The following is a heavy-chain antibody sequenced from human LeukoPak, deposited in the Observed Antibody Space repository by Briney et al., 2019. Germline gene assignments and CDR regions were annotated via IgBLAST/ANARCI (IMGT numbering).Heavy chain of an antibody. CDR1: GFTFGAYT. J-gene: IGHJ6*02. CDR3: TRDRPSYSNYVGDYGMDV. D-gene: IGHD4-11*01. CDR2: IIGKAYGGTT. V-gene: IGHV3-49*04. Sequence: GRSLRLSCSGSGFTFGAYTNTWVRQAPGKGLEWVAFIIGKAYGGTTEYAASVKGRFTISRDDSKRVAYLQMNSLKTEDTGVYFCTRDRPSYSNYVGDYGMDVWGQGTAVTVSS.